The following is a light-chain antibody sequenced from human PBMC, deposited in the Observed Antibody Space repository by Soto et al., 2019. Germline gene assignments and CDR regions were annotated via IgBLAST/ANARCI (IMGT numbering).Light chain of an antibody. CDR2: EVS. J-gene: IGLJ1*01. Sequence: QSVLTQPVSVSGSPGQSITISCTGTSSDVGSYNLVSWYQQHPGKAPKLMICEVSKRPSGVSNRFSGSKSGNTASLTISGLQAEDEADYYCCSYAGSSTVFGTGTKVTV. CDR3: CSYAGSSTV. V-gene: IGLV2-23*02. CDR1: SSDVGSYNL.